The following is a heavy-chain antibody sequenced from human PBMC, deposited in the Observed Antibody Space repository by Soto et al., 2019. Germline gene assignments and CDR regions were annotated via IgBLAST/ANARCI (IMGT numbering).Heavy chain of an antibody. J-gene: IGHJ5*02. D-gene: IGHD3-10*01. CDR3: GREGSGSYFLGFDP. V-gene: IGHV1-18*01. CDR2: ISAYNGNT. Sequence: QVQLVQSGAEVKKPGASVKVSCKASGYTFSSYAINWVRQAPGQGLEWMGWISAYNGNTNYAQKFQGRVTMTSDTSTHTAYLEGRSLTSDDTAVYYCGREGSGSYFLGFDPWGEGTLVTVSS. CDR1: GYTFSSYA.